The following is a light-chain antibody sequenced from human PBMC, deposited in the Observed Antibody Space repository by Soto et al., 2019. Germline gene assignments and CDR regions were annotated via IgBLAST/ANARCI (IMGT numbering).Light chain of an antibody. CDR1: QSVSGTY. J-gene: IGKJ5*01. Sequence: EIVMRESTGTRSAYPGKKATLSCRAIQSVSGTYLAWYQQKPGQPPRLLIYNASNRTTGIPARFSGSGSGTDFTLTISSLEPEDFAVYYCQQRGDWPPITFGQGTRLEIK. V-gene: IGKV3-11*01. CDR2: NAS. CDR3: QQRGDWPPIT.